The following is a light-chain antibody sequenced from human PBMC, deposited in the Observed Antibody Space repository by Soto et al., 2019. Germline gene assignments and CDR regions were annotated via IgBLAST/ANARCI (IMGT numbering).Light chain of an antibody. CDR2: GAS. Sequence: EILMTQSPATLSVSPGERATLSCRASQSVGSNLAWFQQKAGQSPRLLIFGASTRATGIPARFSGSGSGTDSTLTITSLQSEDFAVYYCQHYDDWPPYTFGQGTKVDIK. J-gene: IGKJ2*01. V-gene: IGKV3-15*01. CDR1: QSVGSN. CDR3: QHYDDWPPYT.